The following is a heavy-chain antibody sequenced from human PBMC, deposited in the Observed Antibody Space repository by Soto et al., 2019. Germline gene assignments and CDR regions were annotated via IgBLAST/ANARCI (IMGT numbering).Heavy chain of an antibody. Sequence: ASVKVSCKASGYIFTAYSMHWVRQAPGQGLEWLGWINAYNGNTNYAQKLQGRVTMTTDTSTSTAYMELRSLRSDDTAVYYCARIAAAGTDGMDVWGQGTTVTASS. V-gene: IGHV1-18*04. D-gene: IGHD6-13*01. CDR3: ARIAAAGTDGMDV. CDR2: INAYNGNT. J-gene: IGHJ6*02. CDR1: GYIFTAYS.